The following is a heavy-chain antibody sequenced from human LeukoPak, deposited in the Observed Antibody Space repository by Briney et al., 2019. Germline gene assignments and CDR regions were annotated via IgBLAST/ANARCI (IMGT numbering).Heavy chain of an antibody. D-gene: IGHD1-26*01. J-gene: IGHJ4*02. V-gene: IGHV3-23*01. Sequence: RGCLSLSRAASRFTLSSYAMSSGRQAPGKGREWGSGISGSGGSTYYAHSVKGRFTITRDNAKNPLYLQMNSLRAEDTAVYYCARGAEDVGATLDCWGQGTLVTVSS. CDR1: RFTLSSYA. CDR2: ISGSGGST. CDR3: ARGAEDVGATLDC.